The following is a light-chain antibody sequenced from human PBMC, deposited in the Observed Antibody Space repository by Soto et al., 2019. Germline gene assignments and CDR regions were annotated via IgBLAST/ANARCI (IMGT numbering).Light chain of an antibody. CDR2: AAS. CDR1: QSIGSW. Sequence: DIQMTHSPSSLSASVVDRVKITFRASQSIGSWLAWYQQKPGKAPNLLIYAASSLQSGVPSRFSGSGSGTDFTLTISSLQRDDFAIYYCQQYNPSSRTFGQGTKGDIK. CDR3: QQYNPSSRT. V-gene: IGKV1-5*01. J-gene: IGKJ1*01.